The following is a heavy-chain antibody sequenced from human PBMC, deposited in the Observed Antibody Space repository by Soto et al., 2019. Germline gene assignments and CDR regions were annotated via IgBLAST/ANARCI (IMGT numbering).Heavy chain of an antibody. CDR1: GGTFSSYT. J-gene: IGHJ4*02. Sequence: QVQLVQSGAEVKKPGSSVKVSCKASGGTFSSYTFSWVRQAPGQGLEWMGGIIPIFATTNYAQKFQGRVTITADESTSTAYMALSSLRSEDTAVYYCARDPGVEGATPFDYWGQGTLVTVSS. D-gene: IGHD1-26*01. V-gene: IGHV1-69*01. CDR2: IIPIFATT. CDR3: ARDPGVEGATPFDY.